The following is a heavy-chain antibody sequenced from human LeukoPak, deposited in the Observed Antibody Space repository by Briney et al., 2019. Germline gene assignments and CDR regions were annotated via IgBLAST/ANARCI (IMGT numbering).Heavy chain of an antibody. D-gene: IGHD3-10*01. CDR1: GFTFSSYG. CDR2: IRYDGSNK. Sequence: GGSLRLSCAASGFTFSSYGMHWVRQAPGKGLEWVAFIRYDGSNKYYADSVKGRFTISRDNSKNTLYLQMNSLRAEDTAVYYYAKDRIIYGSGSYTSYDYWGQGTLVTVSS. J-gene: IGHJ4*02. V-gene: IGHV3-30*02. CDR3: AKDRIIYGSGSYTSYDY.